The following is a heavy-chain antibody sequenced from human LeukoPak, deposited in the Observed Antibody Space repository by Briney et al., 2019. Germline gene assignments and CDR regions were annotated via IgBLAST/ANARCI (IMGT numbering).Heavy chain of an antibody. CDR3: ASALGTRGYDY. V-gene: IGHV4-38-2*01. J-gene: IGHJ4*02. Sequence: SETLSLTCAVSGYSISSGYYWGWIRQPPGKGLEWLGSIYHSGSTYYNPSLKSRVTISVDTSKKQFSLKLSAVTAADTAVYYCASALGTRGYDYWGQGTLVTVSS. CDR2: IYHSGST. CDR1: GYSISSGYY. D-gene: IGHD7-27*01.